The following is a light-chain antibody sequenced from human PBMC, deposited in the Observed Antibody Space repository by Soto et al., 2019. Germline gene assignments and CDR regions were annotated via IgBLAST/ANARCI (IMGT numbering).Light chain of an antibody. Sequence: IQLTQAPSSLSASVRDRVTITCRASQGIGSYLAWYQQKPGEAPKLLIFAASTLESAVPSRFSGSESGAEFTLTISSLQPEDFATYYCQQLHSYPITFGQGTRLEIK. CDR2: AAS. CDR1: QGIGSY. V-gene: IGKV1-9*01. J-gene: IGKJ5*01. CDR3: QQLHSYPIT.